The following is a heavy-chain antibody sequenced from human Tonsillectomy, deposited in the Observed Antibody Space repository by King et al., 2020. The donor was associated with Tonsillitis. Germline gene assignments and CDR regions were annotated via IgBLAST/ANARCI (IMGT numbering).Heavy chain of an antibody. CDR3: AKDTAITIFGVKLEFDY. D-gene: IGHD3-3*01. V-gene: IGHV3-23*04. CDR1: GFTFSSYA. CDR2: ISGSGGST. Sequence: VQLVESGGGLVQPGGALRLTCAASGFTFSSYAMSWVRQAPGKGLEWVSAISGSGGSTYYADSVKGRFTISRDNSKNTLYLQMNSLRAEDTAVYYCAKDTAITIFGVKLEFDYWGQRTLVTVSS. J-gene: IGHJ4*02.